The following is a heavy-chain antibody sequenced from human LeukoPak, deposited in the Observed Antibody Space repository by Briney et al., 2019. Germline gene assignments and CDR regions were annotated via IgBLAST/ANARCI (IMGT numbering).Heavy chain of an antibody. J-gene: IGHJ3*02. CDR1: GGSISSYY. CDR2: IFYSGST. CDR3: AGNYDFWSGGAFDI. D-gene: IGHD3-3*01. V-gene: IGHV4-59*12. Sequence: SETLSLTCTVSGGSISSYYWSWIRQPPGKGLEWIGYIFYSGSTNYNPSLKSRVTMSVDTSKNQFSLKLSSVTAADTAVYYCAGNYDFWSGGAFDIWGQGTMVTVSS.